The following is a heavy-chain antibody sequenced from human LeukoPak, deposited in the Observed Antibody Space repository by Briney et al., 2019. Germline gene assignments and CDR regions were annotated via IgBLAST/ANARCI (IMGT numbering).Heavy chain of an antibody. D-gene: IGHD2-15*01. CDR2: IYSGGST. J-gene: IGHJ5*02. Sequence: PGGSLRLSCAASGFTFSLYSITWVRQTPGRGLEWVSVIYSGGSTYYADSVKGRFTISRDNSKNTLYLQMNSLRAEDTAVYYCARGVGYCSGGSCYRFDPWGQGTLVTVSS. CDR1: GFTFSLYS. V-gene: IGHV3-53*01. CDR3: ARGVGYCSGGSCYRFDP.